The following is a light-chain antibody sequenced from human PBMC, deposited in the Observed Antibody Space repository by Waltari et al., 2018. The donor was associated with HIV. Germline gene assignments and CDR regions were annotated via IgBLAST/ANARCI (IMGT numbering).Light chain of an antibody. J-gene: IGLJ3*02. CDR3: YSAADNNLGV. Sequence: SYELTQPPSVSVSPGQTARITCPGDVLAKKYARWFQQKPGQAPVLVIYKDSERPSGIPVRFSGSSLGTTVTLTISGAQVEDEADYYCYSAADNNLGVFGGGTKLTVL. V-gene: IGLV3-27*01. CDR1: VLAKKY. CDR2: KDS.